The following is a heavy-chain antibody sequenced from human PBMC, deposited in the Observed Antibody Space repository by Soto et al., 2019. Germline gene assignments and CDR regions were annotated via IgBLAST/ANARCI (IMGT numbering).Heavy chain of an antibody. CDR3: ARGSYYSGWV. CDR1: GDSVSSTSAA. Sequence: QTLSLTCAISGDSVSSTSAACSWIRQSPSRGLEWLGRTYYRSKWYSDYAVSVKSRITINPDTSKNQFSLQLNSVTPEDTAVYYCARGSYYSGWVWGQGTLVTVSS. J-gene: IGHJ4*02. D-gene: IGHD6-19*01. V-gene: IGHV6-1*01. CDR2: TYYRSKWYS.